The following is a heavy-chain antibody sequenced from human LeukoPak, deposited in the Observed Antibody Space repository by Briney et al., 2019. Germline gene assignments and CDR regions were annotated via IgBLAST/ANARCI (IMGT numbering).Heavy chain of an antibody. CDR2: ISSSVTII. Sequence: PGGSLRLSCAVSGFTFSSYDMNWVRQAPGKGLEWVSYISSSVTIIYYADSVKGRFTISRDNAKNSLHLQMNSLRAEDTAVYYCARVARHYNFWSDSIETFHFDSWGQGTLVTVSS. D-gene: IGHD3-3*01. CDR3: ARVARHYNFWSDSIETFHFDS. V-gene: IGHV3-48*03. CDR1: GFTFSSYD. J-gene: IGHJ4*02.